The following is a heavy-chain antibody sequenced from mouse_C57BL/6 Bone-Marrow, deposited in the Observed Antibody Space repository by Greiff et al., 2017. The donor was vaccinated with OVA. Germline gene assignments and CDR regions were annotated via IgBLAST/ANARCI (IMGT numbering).Heavy chain of an antibody. CDR1: GYTFTDYY. CDR2: INPNNGGT. CDR3: ASPYYYGSSYRSMDY. J-gene: IGHJ4*01. Sequence: VQLQQSGPELVKPGASVKISCKASGYTFTDYYMNWVKQSHGKSLEWIGDINPNNGGTSYNQKFKGKTTLTVDKSSSTAYMELRSLTSEDSAVYYCASPYYYGSSYRSMDYWGQGTSVTVSS. D-gene: IGHD1-1*01. V-gene: IGHV1-26*01.